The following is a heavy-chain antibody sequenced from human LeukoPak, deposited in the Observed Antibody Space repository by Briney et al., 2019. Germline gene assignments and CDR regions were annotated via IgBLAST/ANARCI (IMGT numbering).Heavy chain of an antibody. CDR1: GFTFSSYA. V-gene: IGHV3-23*01. CDR3: ATPIYDYVWGSYRYKYDY. J-gene: IGHJ4*02. CDR2: ISGSGGST. Sequence: GGSLRLSCAASGFTFSSYAMSWVRQAPGKGLGWVSAISGSGGSTYYADSVKGRFTISIDNSKNTLYLQMNSLRAEDTAVYYCATPIYDYVWGSYRYKYDYWGQGTLVTVSS. D-gene: IGHD3-16*02.